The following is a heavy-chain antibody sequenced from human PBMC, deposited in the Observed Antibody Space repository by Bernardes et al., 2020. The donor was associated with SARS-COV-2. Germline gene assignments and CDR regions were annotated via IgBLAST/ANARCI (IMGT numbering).Heavy chain of an antibody. V-gene: IGHV4-4*02. CDR1: GGSISSSNW. J-gene: IGHJ6*02. CDR3: ARAANHPDFYYYYGMDV. CDR2: IYHSGST. D-gene: IGHD2-21*02. Sequence: SETLSLTCAVSGGSISSSNWWSWVRQPPGKGLEWIGEIYHSGSTNYNPSLKSRVTISVDKSKNQFSLKLSSVTAADTAVYYCARAANHPDFYYYYGMDVWGQGTTVTVSS.